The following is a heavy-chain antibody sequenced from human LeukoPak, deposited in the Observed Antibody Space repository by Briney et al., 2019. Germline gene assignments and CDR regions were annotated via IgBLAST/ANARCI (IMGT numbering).Heavy chain of an antibody. J-gene: IGHJ6*02. CDR1: GYTFTSYY. Sequence: ASVKVSCKASGYTFTSYYMHWVRQAPGHGLEWMGIINPSGGSTSYAQKFQGRVTMTRDTSTSTVYMELSSLRSEDTAVYYCARERGYSYGYPNYYYYGMDVWGQGTTVTVSS. CDR2: INPSGGST. D-gene: IGHD5-18*01. CDR3: ARERGYSYGYPNYYYYGMDV. V-gene: IGHV1-46*01.